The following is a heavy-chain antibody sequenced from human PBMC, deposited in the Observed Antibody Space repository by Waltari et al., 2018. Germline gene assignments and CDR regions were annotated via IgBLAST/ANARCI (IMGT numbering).Heavy chain of an antibody. J-gene: IGHJ4*02. CDR1: GFTFSSYS. CDR3: ATEAGYSSSWFLY. D-gene: IGHD6-13*01. V-gene: IGHV3-48*04. CDR2: ISSSSSSI. Sequence: EVQLVESGGGLVQPGGSLRLSCAASGFTFSSYSMNWVRQAPGKGLEWVSYISSSSSSIYYADSVKGRFTITRDNAKNSLYLQMNSLRAEDTAVYYCATEAGYSSSWFLYWGQGTLVTVSS.